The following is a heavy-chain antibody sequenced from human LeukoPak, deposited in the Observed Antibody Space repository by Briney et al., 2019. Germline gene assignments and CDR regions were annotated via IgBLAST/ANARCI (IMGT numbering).Heavy chain of an antibody. V-gene: IGHV3-23*01. D-gene: IGHD5-18*01. CDR2: ISGSGGST. J-gene: IGHJ4*02. CDR1: GFTFSSYA. CDR3: AKEGYSYYYFDY. Sequence: PGGSLRLSCAASGFTFSSYAMSWVRRAPGKGLEWVSAISGSGGSTYYADSVKGRFTISRDNSKNTLYLQINSLRAEDTAVYYCAKEGYSYYYFDYWGQGTLVTVSS.